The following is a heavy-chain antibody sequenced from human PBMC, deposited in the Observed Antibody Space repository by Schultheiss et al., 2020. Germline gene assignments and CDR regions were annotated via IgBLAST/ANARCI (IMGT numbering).Heavy chain of an antibody. CDR3: ARSVARGSYYYYGMDV. Sequence: GGSLRLSCAASGFTFSSYGMHWVRQAPGKGLEWVAVIWYDGSNKYYADSVKGRFTISRDNSKNTLYLQMNSLRAEDTAVYYCARSVARGSYYYYGMDVWGPGTTVTVAS. V-gene: IGHV3-33*01. D-gene: IGHD6-19*01. J-gene: IGHJ6*02. CDR2: IWYDGSNK. CDR1: GFTFSSYG.